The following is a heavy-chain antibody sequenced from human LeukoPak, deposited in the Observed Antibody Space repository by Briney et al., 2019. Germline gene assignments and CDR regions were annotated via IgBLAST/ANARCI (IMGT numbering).Heavy chain of an antibody. J-gene: IGHJ5*02. CDR1: GYTFTSYG. CDR2: IIPIFGTA. CDR3: ARVGRYYGSGSYEGFDP. D-gene: IGHD3-10*01. Sequence: SVKVSCKASGYTFTSYGISWVRQAPGQGLEWMGGIIPIFGTANYAQKFQGRVTITADKSTSTAYMELSSLRSEDTAVYYCARVGRYYGSGSYEGFDPWGQGTLVTVSS. V-gene: IGHV1-69*06.